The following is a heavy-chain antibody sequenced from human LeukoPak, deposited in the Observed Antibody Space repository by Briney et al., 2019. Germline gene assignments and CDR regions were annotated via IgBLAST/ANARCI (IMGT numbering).Heavy chain of an antibody. Sequence: GGSLRLSCAASGFTFSSYAMHWVRQAPGKGLEWVAVISYDGSNKYYADSVKGRFTISRDNSKNTLYLQMNSLRAEDTAVYYCARDWYYDISLDAFDIWGQGTMVTVSS. J-gene: IGHJ3*02. V-gene: IGHV3-30-3*01. CDR1: GFTFSSYA. D-gene: IGHD3-9*01. CDR3: ARDWYYDISLDAFDI. CDR2: ISYDGSNK.